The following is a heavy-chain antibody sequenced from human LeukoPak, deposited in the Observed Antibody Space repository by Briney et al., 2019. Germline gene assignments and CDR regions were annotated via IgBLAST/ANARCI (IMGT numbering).Heavy chain of an antibody. J-gene: IGHJ6*03. CDR3: ARGGGYYYYYMDV. CDR2: INHSGST. Sequence: SETLSLTCAVYGGSFSGYYWSWIRQPPGKGLEWIGEINHSGSTNHNPSLKSRVTISVDTSKNQFSLKLSSVTAADTAVYYCARGGGYYYYYMDVWGKGTTVTVSS. V-gene: IGHV4-34*01. CDR1: GGSFSGYY.